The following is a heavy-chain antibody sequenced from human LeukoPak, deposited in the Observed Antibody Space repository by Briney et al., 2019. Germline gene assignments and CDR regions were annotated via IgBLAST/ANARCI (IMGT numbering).Heavy chain of an antibody. J-gene: IGHJ4*02. CDR3: ARATYNWNDRYYYFDY. V-gene: IGHV4-59*01. CDR1: GGSISSYY. Sequence: SETLSLTCTVSGGSISSYYWSWIRQPPGKGLEWIGYIYYSGSTNYNPSLKSRVTISVDTSKNQFSLKLSSVTAADTTVYYCARATYNWNDRYYYFDYWGQGTLVTVSS. CDR2: IYYSGST. D-gene: IGHD1-20*01.